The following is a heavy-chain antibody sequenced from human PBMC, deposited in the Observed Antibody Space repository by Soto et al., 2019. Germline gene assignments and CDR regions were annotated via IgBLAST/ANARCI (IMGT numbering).Heavy chain of an antibody. D-gene: IGHD6-13*01. CDR1: GGSISSSSYY. J-gene: IGHJ4*02. V-gene: IGHV4-39*01. Sequence: PSETLSLTCTVSGGSISSSSYYWGWIRQPPGKGLEWIGSIYYSGSTYYNPSLKSRVTISVDTSKNQFSLKLSSVTAADTAVYYCARHPLAAAGTAIDYWGQGTLVTVSS. CDR2: IYYSGST. CDR3: ARHPLAAAGTAIDY.